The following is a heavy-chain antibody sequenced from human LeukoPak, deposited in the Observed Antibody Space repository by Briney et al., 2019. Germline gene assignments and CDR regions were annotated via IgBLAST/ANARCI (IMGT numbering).Heavy chain of an antibody. CDR2: IIPISNTA. V-gene: IGHV1-69*13. CDR3: ARWAGYSRGWYWGPFDY. Sequence: SVKVSCKASGGTCSRHGISWLRLAPGQGLEWMGAIIPISNTANYAQKFQGRVTITADESTSTAYMELSSLTSVNTAEYDCARWAGYSRGWYWGPFDYWGQGTLVTVSS. J-gene: IGHJ4*02. D-gene: IGHD6-19*01. CDR1: GGTCSRHG.